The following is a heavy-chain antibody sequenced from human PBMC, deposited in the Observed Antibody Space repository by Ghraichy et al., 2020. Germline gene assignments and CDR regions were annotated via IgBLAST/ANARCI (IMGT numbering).Heavy chain of an antibody. CDR3: ARDYYDSSGYYYGFDD. Sequence: SETLSLTCTVSGGSISSYYWSWIRQPAGKGLEWIGRIYTSGSTNYNPSLKSRVTMSVDTSKNQFSLKLSSVTAADTAVYYCARDYYDSSGYYYGFDDWGQGTLVTVSS. CDR1: GGSISSYY. CDR2: IYTSGST. D-gene: IGHD3-22*01. J-gene: IGHJ4*02. V-gene: IGHV4-4*07.